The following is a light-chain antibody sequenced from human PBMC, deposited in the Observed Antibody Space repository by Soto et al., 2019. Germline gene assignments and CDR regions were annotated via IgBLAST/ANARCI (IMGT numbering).Light chain of an antibody. CDR2: GAS. CDR1: QSVSNNY. V-gene: IGKV3-20*01. CDR3: QQYGTPPQT. J-gene: IGKJ1*01. Sequence: EIVLTHSPGTLSLSPCERAALSSSASQSVSNNYLAWYQQKPGQGPRLLIYGASSRATGIPDRFSGSGSGTDFTLTISRLEPEDFAVYYCQQYGTPPQTFGQGTKV.